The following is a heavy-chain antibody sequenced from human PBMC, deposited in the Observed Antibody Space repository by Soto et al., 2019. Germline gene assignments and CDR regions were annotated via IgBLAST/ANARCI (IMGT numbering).Heavy chain of an antibody. Sequence: ASVNVSCKVSGYTLTELSMHWVRQAPGKGLEWMGGFDPEDGETIYAQKFQGRVTMTEDTSTDTAYMELSSLRSEDTAVYYCATDRYGSGSYYAFDIWGQGTMVTVSS. CDR2: FDPEDGET. CDR3: ATDRYGSGSYYAFDI. V-gene: IGHV1-24*01. J-gene: IGHJ3*02. CDR1: GYTLTELS. D-gene: IGHD3-10*01.